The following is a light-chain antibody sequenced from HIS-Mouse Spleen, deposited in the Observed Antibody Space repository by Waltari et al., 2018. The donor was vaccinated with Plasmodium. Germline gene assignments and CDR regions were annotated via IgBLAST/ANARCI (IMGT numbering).Light chain of an antibody. CDR3: YSTDSSGNHRV. CDR2: EDS. Sequence: SYELTQPPSVSVSHGQTARITFPVHALPQKYAYWYPQKSGQAPVLVIYEDSKRPSGIPERFSGSSSGTMATLTISGAQVEDEADYYCYSTDSSGNHRVFGGGTKLTVL. CDR1: ALPQKY. J-gene: IGLJ3*02. V-gene: IGLV3-10*01.